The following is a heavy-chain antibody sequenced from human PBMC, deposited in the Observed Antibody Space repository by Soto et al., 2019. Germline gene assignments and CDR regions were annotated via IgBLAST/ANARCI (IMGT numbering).Heavy chain of an antibody. V-gene: IGHV5-51*01. D-gene: IGHD2-2*01. Sequence: GESLKISCKGSGYSFTSYWIGWVRQMPGKGLEWMGIIYPGDSDIRYSPSFQGQVTISADKSISTAYLQWSGLKASDTAMYYCARLGGYCISTSCSYYYYGMDVWGQGTTVTVSS. CDR2: IYPGDSDI. CDR3: ARLGGYCISTSCSYYYYGMDV. CDR1: GYSFTSYW. J-gene: IGHJ6*02.